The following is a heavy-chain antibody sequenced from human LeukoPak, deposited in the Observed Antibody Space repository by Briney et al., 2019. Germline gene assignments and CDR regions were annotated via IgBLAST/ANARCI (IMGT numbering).Heavy chain of an antibody. Sequence: PGGSLRLSCAASGFTFSSYGMHWVRQAPGKGLEWVAVIWCDGSNKYYADSVKGRFTISRDNSKNTLYLQMNSLRAEDTAVYYCARERGYYDSSGYYAFDYWGQGTLVTVSS. CDR3: ARERGYYDSSGYYAFDY. CDR2: IWCDGSNK. J-gene: IGHJ4*02. CDR1: GFTFSSYG. V-gene: IGHV3-33*01. D-gene: IGHD3-22*01.